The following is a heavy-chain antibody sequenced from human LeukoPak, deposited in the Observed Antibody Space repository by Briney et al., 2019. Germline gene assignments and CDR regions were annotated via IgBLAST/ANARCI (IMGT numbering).Heavy chain of an antibody. Sequence: PSQTLSLTCTVSGGSISSGGYYWSWIRQHPGKGLEWIGYIYYSGSTYYNPSLKSRVTILVDTSKNQFSLKLSSVTAADTAVYYCARGSDDIVVANWFDPWGQGTLVTVSS. CDR2: IYYSGST. V-gene: IGHV4-31*03. CDR1: GGSISSGGYY. J-gene: IGHJ5*02. CDR3: ARGSDDIVVANWFDP. D-gene: IGHD2-15*01.